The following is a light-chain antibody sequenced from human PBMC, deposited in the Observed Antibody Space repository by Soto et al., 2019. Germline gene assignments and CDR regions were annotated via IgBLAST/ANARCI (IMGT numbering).Light chain of an antibody. CDR2: EVS. CDR1: QSINKW. Sequence: DILLTQSPSTLSASVGDRVTISCLASQSINKWLAWYQHKPGKAPNLLIYEVSTLHSGVPSRFSGSGSGTEFTLTISSLRPDDFATYYCQHYSGDRATVGQGTKVEI. J-gene: IGKJ1*01. V-gene: IGKV1-5*03. CDR3: QHYSGDRAT.